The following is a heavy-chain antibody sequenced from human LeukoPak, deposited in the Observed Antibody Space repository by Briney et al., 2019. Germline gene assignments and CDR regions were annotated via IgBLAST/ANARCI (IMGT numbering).Heavy chain of an antibody. CDR1: GFTFRSYG. CDR2: TSGSGGRT. D-gene: IGHD2-8*02. V-gene: IGHV3-23*01. J-gene: IGHJ4*02. CDR3: AKDLYCYYFDY. Sequence: GGSLRLSCAASGFTFRSYGMAWVRQAPGKGLEWVSATSGSGGRTYYADSVKGRFTISRDNSKNTLYLQINSLRAEDTAVYYCAKDLYCYYFDYWGQGTLVSVSS.